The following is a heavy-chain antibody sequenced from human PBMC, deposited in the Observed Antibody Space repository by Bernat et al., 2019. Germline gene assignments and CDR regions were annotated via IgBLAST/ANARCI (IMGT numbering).Heavy chain of an antibody. CDR2: IYYSGST. CDR1: GGSISSGGYY. CDR3: ARIYVWGSYRYRHWFDP. Sequence: QVQLQESGPGLVKPSQTLSLTCTVSGGSISSGGYYWSWIRQHPGKGLEWIGYIYYSGSTYYNPSLKSRVTISVDTSKNQFSLKLSSVTAADTAVYYCARIYVWGSYRYRHWFDPWGQGTLVTVSS. D-gene: IGHD3-16*02. V-gene: IGHV4-31*03. J-gene: IGHJ5*02.